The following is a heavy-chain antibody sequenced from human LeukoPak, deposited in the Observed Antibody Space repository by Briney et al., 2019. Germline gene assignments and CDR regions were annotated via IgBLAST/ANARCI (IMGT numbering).Heavy chain of an antibody. CDR2: IYYSGST. CDR1: GGSISSGGYY. J-gene: IGHJ4*02. D-gene: IGHD6-19*01. V-gene: IGHV4-31*03. Sequence: SETLSLTCTVSGGSISSGGYYWSWIRQHPGKGLEWIGYIYYSGSTYYNPSLKSRVTISVDTSKNQFSLKLSSVTAADAAVYYCARGLAGDRDFDYWGQGTLVTVSS. CDR3: ARGLAGDRDFDY.